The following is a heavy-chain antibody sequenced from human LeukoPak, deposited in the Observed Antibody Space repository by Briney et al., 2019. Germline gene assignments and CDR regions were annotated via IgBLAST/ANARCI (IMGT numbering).Heavy chain of an antibody. CDR2: ISYTGTT. CDR3: ASPSGGRYRDDALDI. D-gene: IGHD3-10*01. J-gene: IGHJ3*02. Sequence: SETLSLTCTVSGGSVSSGSYYWSWIRQPPGKRLEWIGYISYTGTTNYNPSLRSRVTISVDMPKNQISLKLNSVTAADTAVYHCASPSGGRYRDDALDIWGQGTMVTVSS. CDR1: GGSVSSGSYY. V-gene: IGHV4-61*01.